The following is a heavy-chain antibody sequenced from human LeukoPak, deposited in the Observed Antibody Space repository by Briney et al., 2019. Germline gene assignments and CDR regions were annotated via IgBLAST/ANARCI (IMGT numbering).Heavy chain of an antibody. Sequence: SETLSLTCTVSGASISSSDRYWGWIRQAPGKGLEWIGNLYHSGSTYYNPSLKSRVSISVDTSKNQFSLNLSSVTAADTAVYYCATEIQNIAGRVYWGQGTLVTVSS. V-gene: IGHV4-39*07. CDR1: GASISSSDRY. D-gene: IGHD6-6*01. CDR2: LYHSGST. CDR3: ATEIQNIAGRVY. J-gene: IGHJ4*02.